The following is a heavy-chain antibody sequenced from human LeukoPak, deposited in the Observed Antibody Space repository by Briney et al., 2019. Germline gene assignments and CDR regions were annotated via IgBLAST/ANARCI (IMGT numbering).Heavy chain of an antibody. Sequence: GASVKVSCKASGYTFTSYYMHWVRQAPGQGLEWMGWISPYNGNTKYLQKLQGRVTMTTDTSTSTAYMEVSSLRSDDTAVYYCAREESIGSYQFLHDYWGQGTLVTVSS. CDR2: ISPYNGNT. V-gene: IGHV1-18*04. J-gene: IGHJ4*02. CDR3: AREESIGSYQFLHDY. D-gene: IGHD1-26*01. CDR1: GYTFTSYY.